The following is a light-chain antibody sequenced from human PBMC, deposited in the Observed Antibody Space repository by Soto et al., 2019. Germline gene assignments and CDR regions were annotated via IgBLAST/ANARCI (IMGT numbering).Light chain of an antibody. CDR3: QQYNSYSRT. J-gene: IGKJ1*01. V-gene: IGKV1-5*03. CDR1: QSISSW. Sequence: DIQMTQAASTLSESVGDRVTITCRASQSISSWLAWYQQKPGKAPKLLIYKASSLESGVPSRFSGSGSGTEFTLTISSLQPDDFATYYCQQYNSYSRTFGQGTKV. CDR2: KAS.